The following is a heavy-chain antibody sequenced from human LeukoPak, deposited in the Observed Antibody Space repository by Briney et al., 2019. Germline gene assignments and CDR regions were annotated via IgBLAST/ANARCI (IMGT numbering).Heavy chain of an antibody. V-gene: IGHV4-59*11. J-gene: IGHJ4*02. D-gene: IGHD3-22*01. Sequence: SETLSHTCVVSGGSLSTHHWSWIRQSPGRGLEWIGYISDSGSTNYNPSLKSRVTISVDTSKNQFSLMLSSVTAADTAVYYCARGYDSSAYYPFNYWGQGALVTVSS. CDR3: ARGYDSSAYYPFNY. CDR2: ISDSGST. CDR1: GGSLSTHH.